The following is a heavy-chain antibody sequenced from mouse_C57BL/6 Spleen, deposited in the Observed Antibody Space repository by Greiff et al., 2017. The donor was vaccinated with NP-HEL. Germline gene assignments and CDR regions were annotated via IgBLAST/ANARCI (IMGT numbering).Heavy chain of an antibody. CDR2: IDPSDSYT. CDR3: ARYYSKRGMDY. J-gene: IGHJ4*01. D-gene: IGHD2-5*01. V-gene: IGHV1-59*01. CDR1: GYTFTSYW. Sequence: QVQLKQPGAELVRPGTSVKLSCKASGYTFTSYWMHWVKQRPGQGLEWIGVIDPSDSYTNYNQKFKGKATLTVDTSSSTAYMQLSSLTSEDSAVYYCARYYSKRGMDYWGQGTSVTVSS.